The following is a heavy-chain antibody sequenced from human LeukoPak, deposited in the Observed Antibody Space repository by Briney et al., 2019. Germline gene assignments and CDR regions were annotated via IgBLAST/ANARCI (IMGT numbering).Heavy chain of an antibody. Sequence: PGGSLRLSCAAYGFAFSSYWMSWFRQAPGKGLEWVANIKQDGSEKYYVDSVKGRFTISRDNAKNSLYLQMNSLRAEDTAVYYCARSPLDYGDYRNWFDPWGQGTLVTVSS. CDR1: GFAFSSYW. D-gene: IGHD4-17*01. CDR2: IKQDGSEK. V-gene: IGHV3-7*01. J-gene: IGHJ5*02. CDR3: ARSPLDYGDYRNWFDP.